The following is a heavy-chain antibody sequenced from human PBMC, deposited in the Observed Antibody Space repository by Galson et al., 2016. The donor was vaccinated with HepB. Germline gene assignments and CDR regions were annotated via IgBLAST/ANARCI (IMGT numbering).Heavy chain of an antibody. CDR3: ARDSVTSYDILTGYFPIDY. Sequence: SLRLSCAASGFTFSSYSMNWVRQAPGKGLEWVSSISSSSSYIYYADSVTGRFTISRDNAKHSLYLQMNRLRAEDTAVYYCARDSVTSYDILTGYFPIDYWGQGALVTVSS. CDR1: GFTFSSYS. CDR2: ISSSSSYI. D-gene: IGHD3-9*01. V-gene: IGHV3-21*01. J-gene: IGHJ4*02.